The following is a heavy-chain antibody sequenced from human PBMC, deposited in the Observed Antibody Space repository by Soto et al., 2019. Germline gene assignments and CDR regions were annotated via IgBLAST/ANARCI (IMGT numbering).Heavy chain of an antibody. V-gene: IGHV4-39*01. Sequence: QLQLQESGPGPVKPSATLSLTCTVSGGSISSSRYYWGWIRQPPGKGLEWIGSLYYSGSTYYNPSLKGRVTISVDTPKNQFSLKLSSVTAADTAVYYCARHGGSNYDFWREAYNWFDPWGQGTLVTVSS. CDR1: GGSISSSRYY. J-gene: IGHJ5*02. D-gene: IGHD3-3*01. CDR3: ARHGGSNYDFWREAYNWFDP. CDR2: LYYSGST.